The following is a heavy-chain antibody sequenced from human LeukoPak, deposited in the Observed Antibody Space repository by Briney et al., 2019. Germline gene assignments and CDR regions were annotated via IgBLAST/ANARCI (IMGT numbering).Heavy chain of an antibody. CDR3: ARDRVYGSGREIRYYYYGMDV. J-gene: IGHJ6*02. Sequence: NAGGSLRLSCAASGFTFSSYSMNWVRQAPGKGLEWVSSISSSSSYIYYADSVKGRFTISRDNAKNSLYLQMNSLRAEDTAVYYCARDRVYGSGREIRYYYYGMDVWGQGTTVTVSS. D-gene: IGHD3-10*01. CDR1: GFTFSSYS. V-gene: IGHV3-21*01. CDR2: ISSSSSYI.